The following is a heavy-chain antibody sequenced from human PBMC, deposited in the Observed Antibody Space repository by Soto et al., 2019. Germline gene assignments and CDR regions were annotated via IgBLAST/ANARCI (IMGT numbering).Heavy chain of an antibody. CDR2: IYYNGNT. D-gene: IGHD2-2*01. Sequence: QVQLQESGPGLVKPSQTLSLTCTVSGGSISSGDYYWSWLRQHPGKDLEWIGYIYYNGNTYSTPSLKSRATISLDTSKNQFFLKLNSVTAADTAVYYCARDVGSSHGPGHPHYFDYWGQGTLVTVSS. J-gene: IGHJ4*02. CDR1: GGSISSGDYY. CDR3: ARDVGSSHGPGHPHYFDY. V-gene: IGHV4-31*03.